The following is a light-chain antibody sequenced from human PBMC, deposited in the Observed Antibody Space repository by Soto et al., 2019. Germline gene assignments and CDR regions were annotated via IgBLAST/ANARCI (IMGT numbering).Light chain of an antibody. CDR3: QTWGTGIPYV. CDR2: LISDGSH. J-gene: IGLJ1*01. CDR1: SGHSSYA. V-gene: IGLV4-69*01. Sequence: QLVLTQSPSASASLGASVKLTCTLSSGHSSYAIAWHQQQPEKGPRYLMKLISDGSHSKGDGIPDRFSGSSSGAERYLTISSLQSEDEADYYCQTWGTGIPYVFGTGTQLTVL.